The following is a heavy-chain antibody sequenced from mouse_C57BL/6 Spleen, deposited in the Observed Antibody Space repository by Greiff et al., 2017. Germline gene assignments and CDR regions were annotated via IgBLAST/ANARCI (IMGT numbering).Heavy chain of an antibody. CDR3: TRDGSFAY. Sequence: VKLQESGAELVRPGASVTLSCKASGYTFTDYEMHWVKQTPVHGLEWIGAIDPETGGTAYNQKFKGKAILTADKSSSTAYMELRSLTSEDSAVYYCTRDGSFAYWGQGTLVTVSA. J-gene: IGHJ3*01. V-gene: IGHV1-15*01. CDR1: GYTFTDYE. CDR2: IDPETGGT. D-gene: IGHD1-2*01.